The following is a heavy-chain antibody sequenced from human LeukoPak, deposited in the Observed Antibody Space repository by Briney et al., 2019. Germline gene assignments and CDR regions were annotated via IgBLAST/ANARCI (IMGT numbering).Heavy chain of an antibody. V-gene: IGHV3-30*18. Sequence: GGPLRLSCAASGFTFSSYGMHWVRQAPGKGLEWVAVISYDGSNKYYADSVKGRFTISRDNSKNTLYLQMNSLRAEDTAVYYCAKDNYYGSGSYYSFLYGMDVWGKGTTVTVSS. J-gene: IGHJ6*04. CDR1: GFTFSSYG. CDR3: AKDNYYGSGSYYSFLYGMDV. D-gene: IGHD3-10*01. CDR2: ISYDGSNK.